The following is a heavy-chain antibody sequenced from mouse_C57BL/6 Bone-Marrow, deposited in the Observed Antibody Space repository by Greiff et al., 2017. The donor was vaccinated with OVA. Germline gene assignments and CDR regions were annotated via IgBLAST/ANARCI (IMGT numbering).Heavy chain of an antibody. J-gene: IGHJ1*03. CDR2: IYPGSGST. CDR1: GYTFTSYW. CDR3: ARFLYYYGSSYWYFDV. D-gene: IGHD1-1*01. Sequence: QVQLQQPGAELVKPGASVKMSCKASGYTFTSYWITWVKQRPGQGLEWIGDIYPGSGSTNYNEKFKSKATLTVDTSSSTAYMRLSSLTSEDSAVYYCARFLYYYGSSYWYFDVWGTGTTVTVSS. V-gene: IGHV1-55*01.